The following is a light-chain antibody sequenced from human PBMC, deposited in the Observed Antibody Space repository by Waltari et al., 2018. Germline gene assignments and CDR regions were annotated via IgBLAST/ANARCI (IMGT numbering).Light chain of an antibody. Sequence: TVMPQSPATLSVSPGEGATLPCRASQTINNNLAWYQQKPGQAPRLLLYDASTRASGTPARFTGTASGTEFTLTISSLQSEDSAVFYCQQYNDWPPYTFGQGTKLEIK. CDR3: QQYNDWPPYT. J-gene: IGKJ2*01. CDR1: QTINNN. CDR2: DAS. V-gene: IGKV3-15*01.